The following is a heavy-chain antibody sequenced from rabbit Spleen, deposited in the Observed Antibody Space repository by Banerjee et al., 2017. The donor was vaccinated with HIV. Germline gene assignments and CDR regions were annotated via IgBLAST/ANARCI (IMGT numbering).Heavy chain of an antibody. V-gene: IGHV1S45*01. Sequence: QEQLVESGGGLVKPEGSLKLSCTASGFSFSNKAVMCWVRQAPGKGLEWIACINAGSDSTYYASWVKGRFTISKTSSTTVTLQMTSLTAADTATYFCARANSGGDGWYFGLWGPGTLVTVS. CDR2: INAGSDST. D-gene: IGHD1-1*01. CDR3: ARANSGGDGWYFGL. J-gene: IGHJ4*01. CDR1: GFSFSNKAV.